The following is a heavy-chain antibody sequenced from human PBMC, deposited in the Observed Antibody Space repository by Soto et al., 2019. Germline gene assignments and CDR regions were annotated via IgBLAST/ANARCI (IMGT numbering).Heavy chain of an antibody. D-gene: IGHD3-16*02. CDR3: ARLPPRYRIRDYNYYSLDF. CDR2: INYSGSA. Sequence: QVSLQESGPGLVKPSETLSLTCTVSGGSVSNYYWTWIRQPPGKGLEWISYINYSGSADHSPSLKSRDTISLDTSMNQFSLRLISVTAADTAVYYCARLPPRYRIRDYNYYSLDFWGQGTTLIVSS. J-gene: IGHJ6*02. V-gene: IGHV4-59*02. CDR1: GGSVSNYY.